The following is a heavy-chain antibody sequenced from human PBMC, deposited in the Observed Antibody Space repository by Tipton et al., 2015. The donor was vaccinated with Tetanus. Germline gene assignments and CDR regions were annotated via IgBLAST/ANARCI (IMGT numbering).Heavy chain of an antibody. CDR1: GDSVSSNSAA. D-gene: IGHD6-13*01. CDR3: ARDRQQLVRDGGYAFDI. Sequence: GLVKPSQTLSLTCAISGDSVSSNSAAWNWIRQSPSRGLEWLGRTYYRSKWYNDYAVSVKSQITINLDTSKNQFSLQLNSVTPEDTAVYYCARDRQQLVRDGGYAFDIWGQGTMVTVSS. J-gene: IGHJ3*02. CDR2: TYYRSKWYN. V-gene: IGHV6-1*01.